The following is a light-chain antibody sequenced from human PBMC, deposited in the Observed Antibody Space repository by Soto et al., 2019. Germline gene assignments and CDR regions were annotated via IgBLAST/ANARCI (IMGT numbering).Light chain of an antibody. J-gene: IGKJ5*01. CDR2: GAS. Sequence: EIVLTQSPGTLSLSPGERATLSCRASQSVSSNYLAWYQQKPGQAPRLLIYGASNRATGIPDRLSGSGSGTDFTLTISILEPEDFAVYYCQQYGSSPPITFGQGTRLEIK. V-gene: IGKV3-20*01. CDR3: QQYGSSPPIT. CDR1: QSVSSNY.